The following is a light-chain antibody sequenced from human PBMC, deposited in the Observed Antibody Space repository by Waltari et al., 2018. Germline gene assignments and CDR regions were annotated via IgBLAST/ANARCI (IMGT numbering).Light chain of an antibody. CDR1: SSDVAGYNY. J-gene: IGLJ2*01. CDR2: DVS. V-gene: IGLV2-14*01. Sequence: QSALTQPASVSGSPGQSITISCTGTSSDVAGYNYVSWYQQHPGKAPKLMIYDVSKRPSGVSNRFSGSKSGNTASLTISGLQAEDEAEYYCSSYTSSSTSVVFGGGTKLTVL. CDR3: SSYTSSSTSVV.